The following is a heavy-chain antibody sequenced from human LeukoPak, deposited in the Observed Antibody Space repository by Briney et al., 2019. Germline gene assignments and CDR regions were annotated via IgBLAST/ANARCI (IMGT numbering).Heavy chain of an antibody. V-gene: IGHV1-18*01. Sequence: ASVKVSCKISGYTFTSYDMNWVRQAPGQGLEWMGWISAHYGNTNYAQKFQDRVTMTTDTSTNTAYMELRSLRPDDTAVYYCARDFFHGHCSGLSCFLLDYWGQGSLVTVSS. CDR3: ARDFFHGHCSGLSCFLLDY. D-gene: IGHD2-15*01. CDR2: ISAHYGNT. CDR1: GYTFTSYD. J-gene: IGHJ4*02.